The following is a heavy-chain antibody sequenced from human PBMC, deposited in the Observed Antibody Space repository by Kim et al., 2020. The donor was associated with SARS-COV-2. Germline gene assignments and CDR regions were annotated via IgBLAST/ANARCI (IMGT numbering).Heavy chain of an antibody. CDR3: ARRSKNYGDYVSRELDY. CDR1: GYTFTSYG. CDR2: ISAYNGNT. J-gene: IGHJ4*02. D-gene: IGHD4-17*01. V-gene: IGHV1-18*01. Sequence: ASVKVSCKASGYTFTSYGISWVRQAPGQGLEWMGWISAYNGNTNYAQKLQGRVTMTTDTSTSTAYMELRSLRSDDTAVYYCARRSKNYGDYVSRELDYWGQGTLVTVSS.